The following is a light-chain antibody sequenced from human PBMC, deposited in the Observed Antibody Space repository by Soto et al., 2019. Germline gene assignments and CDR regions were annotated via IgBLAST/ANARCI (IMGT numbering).Light chain of an antibody. CDR1: QSQSVLYSSNNKNY. J-gene: IGKJ4*01. Sequence: DIVMTQSPDSLAVSLGERATINCKSSQSQSVLYSSNNKNYLAWYQQKPGQPPKLLIYWASTRESGVPDRFSGSGSGTDFTLTINSLQAEDVAVYYCQQYYSTPPTFGGGTRVEIK. CDR2: WAS. V-gene: IGKV4-1*01. CDR3: QQYYSTPPT.